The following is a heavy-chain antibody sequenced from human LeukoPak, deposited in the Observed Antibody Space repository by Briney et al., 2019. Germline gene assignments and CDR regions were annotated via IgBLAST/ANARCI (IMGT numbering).Heavy chain of an antibody. V-gene: IGHV4-39*07. CDR3: AREHYGSGSYYSRVYNWFDP. Sequence: SETLSLTCTVSGGSISSRSYYWGWIRQPPGKGLEWIGSIYYSGSAYYNPSLKSRVTISVDTSKNQFSLKLSSVTAADTAVYYCAREHYGSGSYYSRVYNWFDPWGQGTLVTVSS. CDR1: GGSISSRSYY. CDR2: IYYSGSA. D-gene: IGHD3-10*01. J-gene: IGHJ5*02.